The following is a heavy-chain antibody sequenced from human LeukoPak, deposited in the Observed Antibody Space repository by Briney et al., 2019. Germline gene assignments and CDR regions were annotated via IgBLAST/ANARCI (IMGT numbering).Heavy chain of an antibody. CDR3: ATTTIRLGY. CDR1: GDSITGYY. V-gene: IGHV4-39*07. Sequence: SETLSLTCSVSGDSITGYYWGWIRQPPGKGLEWIGNIYYTGNTYYNSSLKSRVTISLDTSKNQFSLKLSSVTAADTAVYYCATTTIRLGYWGQGTLVTVSS. D-gene: IGHD1-26*01. J-gene: IGHJ4*02. CDR2: IYYTGNT.